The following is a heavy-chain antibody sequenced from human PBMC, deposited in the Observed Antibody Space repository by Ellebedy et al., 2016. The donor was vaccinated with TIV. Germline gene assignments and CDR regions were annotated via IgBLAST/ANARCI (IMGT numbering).Heavy chain of an antibody. CDR3: ARDMKSMDFDC. CDR1: GFTFTDYA. Sequence: GGSLRLSCAASGFTFTDYAMHWVRQAPGRGLEWVAIISYDGSNTYYRESVKGRFTISRDNSKNTLYLQMNSLGAEDTAVYYCARDMKSMDFDCWGQGTLVTVSS. CDR2: ISYDGSNT. D-gene: IGHD2-2*03. V-gene: IGHV3-30-3*01. J-gene: IGHJ4*02.